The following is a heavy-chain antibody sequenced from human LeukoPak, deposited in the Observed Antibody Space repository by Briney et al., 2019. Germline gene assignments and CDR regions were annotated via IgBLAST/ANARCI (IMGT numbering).Heavy chain of an antibody. Sequence: PGRSLRLSCAASGFTFSSYGMHWVRQAPGKGLEWVAIISYDGSNKYYADSVKGRFTISRDKSKNTLYLQMNSLRAEDTAVYYCATTYYYDSTTYLGSEYFQYWGQGTLVSVSS. CDR2: ISYDGSNK. J-gene: IGHJ1*01. D-gene: IGHD3-22*01. CDR3: ATTYYYDSTTYLGSEYFQY. V-gene: IGHV3-30*03. CDR1: GFTFSSYG.